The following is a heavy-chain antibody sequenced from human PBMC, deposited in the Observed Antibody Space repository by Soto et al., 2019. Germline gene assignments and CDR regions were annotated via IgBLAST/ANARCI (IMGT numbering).Heavy chain of an antibody. CDR3: ARLHSSRRRAYYYYGMDV. CDR2: IIPIFGTA. V-gene: IGHV1-69*01. Sequence: QVQLVQSGAEVKKPGSSVKVSCKASGGTFSSYAISWVRQAPGQGLEWMGGIIPIFGTANYAQKFQGRVTITADESTSTAYMELSSLRSEDTAVYYCARLHSSRRRAYYYYGMDVWGQGTTVTVSS. CDR1: GGTFSSYA. J-gene: IGHJ6*02. D-gene: IGHD6-13*01.